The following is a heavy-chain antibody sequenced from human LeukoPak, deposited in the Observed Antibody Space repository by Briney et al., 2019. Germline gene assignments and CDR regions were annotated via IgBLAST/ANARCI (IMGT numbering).Heavy chain of an antibody. CDR3: ARGDYGDYGDLDY. CDR2: INPNSGGT. CDR1: GYTFTGYY. V-gene: IGHV1-2*02. J-gene: IGHJ4*02. Sequence: ASVKVSCKASGYTFTGYYMHWVRQAPGQGLEWMGWINPNSGGTNYAQKFQGRVTMTRDTSISTAFMELSRLRSDDTAVYYCARGDYGDYGDLDYWGQGTLVTVSS. D-gene: IGHD4-17*01.